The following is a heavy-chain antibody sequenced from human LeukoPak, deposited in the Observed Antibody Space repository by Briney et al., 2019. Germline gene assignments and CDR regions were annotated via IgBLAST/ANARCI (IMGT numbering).Heavy chain of an antibody. D-gene: IGHD3-22*01. J-gene: IGHJ4*02. Sequence: ASVKVSCKASGDTFTSYDINWVRQATGQGLEWMGWMNPNSGNTGYAQKFQGRVTMTRNTSISTAYMELSSLRSEATAVYYCARGRGTYYYDSSGRDYWGQGTLVTVSS. V-gene: IGHV1-8*01. CDR1: GDTFTSYD. CDR3: ARGRGTYYYDSSGRDY. CDR2: MNPNSGNT.